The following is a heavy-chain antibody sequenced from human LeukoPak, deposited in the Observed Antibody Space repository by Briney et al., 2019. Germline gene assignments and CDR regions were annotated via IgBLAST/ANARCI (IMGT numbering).Heavy chain of an antibody. V-gene: IGHV4-34*01. CDR3: ARHPTETMVRGVIRTLNWFDL. CDR2: INHRGST. D-gene: IGHD3-10*01. CDR1: GGSFSGYY. J-gene: IGHJ5*02. Sequence: PSETLSLTCAVYGGSFSGYYWSWIRQPPGKGLEWIGEINHRGSTNYNPSLKSRVTISVDTSKNQFSLKLSSVTAADTAVYYCARHPTETMVRGVIRTLNWFDLWGQGTLVTVSS.